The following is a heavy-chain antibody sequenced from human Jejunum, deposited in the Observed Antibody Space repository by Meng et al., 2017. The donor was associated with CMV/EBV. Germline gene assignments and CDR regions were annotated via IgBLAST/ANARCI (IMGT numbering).Heavy chain of an antibody. CDR2: FSHTGNT. D-gene: IGHD6-19*01. Sequence: CAVYVWSFSVYFSSWIRHPPGRGLEWIGDFSHTGNTTYTPSLKTRVTISADTSKNRLSLKLNSVTAADTAVYYCARGPHSDWPLGAYWGQGTLVTVSS. J-gene: IGHJ4*02. CDR3: ARGPHSDWPLGAY. V-gene: IGHV4-34*01. CDR1: VWSFSVYF.